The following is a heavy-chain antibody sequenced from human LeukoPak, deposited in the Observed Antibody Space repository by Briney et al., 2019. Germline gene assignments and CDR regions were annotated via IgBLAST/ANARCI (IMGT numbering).Heavy chain of an antibody. CDR1: GYTFTGYY. Sequence: GASVKVCCKASGYTFTGYYMHWVRQAPGQGLEWMGWNNPNSGGTNYAQKFQGRVTMTRDTSISTAYMELSRLRSDDTAVYYCARDRRIYYDSSAEEGFDYSGQGTLVTVSS. CDR3: ARDRRIYYDSSAEEGFDY. CDR2: NNPNSGGT. J-gene: IGHJ4*02. V-gene: IGHV1-2*02. D-gene: IGHD3-22*01.